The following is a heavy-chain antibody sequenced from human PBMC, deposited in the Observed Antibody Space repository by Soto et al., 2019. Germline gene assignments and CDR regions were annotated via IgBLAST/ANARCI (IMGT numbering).Heavy chain of an antibody. D-gene: IGHD2-8*02. Sequence: GGSLRLCCVASGFTCSSYDMSWVRQAPGKGLEWVSTILVGGSTHYPDSVKGRFTISRDNSKNTVFMQMNSLTAGDTAVYYCAKATATGGGAFDICGQGTVVPVSS. V-gene: IGHV3-23*01. CDR1: GFTCSSYD. CDR2: ILVGGST. CDR3: AKATATGGGAFDI. J-gene: IGHJ3*02.